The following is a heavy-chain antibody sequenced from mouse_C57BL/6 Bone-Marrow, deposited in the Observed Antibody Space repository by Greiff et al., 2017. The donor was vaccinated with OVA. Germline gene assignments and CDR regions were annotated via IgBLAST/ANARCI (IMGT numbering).Heavy chain of an antibody. CDR3: TRGGWLPFAY. CDR1: GYTFTDYE. Sequence: VQLQQSGAELVRPGASVTLSCKASGYTFTDYEMHWVKQTPVHGLEWIGAIDPETGGPAYNQKFKGKAILTADKSSSTAYMELRSLTSEDSAVYYCTRGGWLPFAYWGQGTLVTVSA. V-gene: IGHV1-15*01. CDR2: IDPETGGP. D-gene: IGHD2-3*01. J-gene: IGHJ3*01.